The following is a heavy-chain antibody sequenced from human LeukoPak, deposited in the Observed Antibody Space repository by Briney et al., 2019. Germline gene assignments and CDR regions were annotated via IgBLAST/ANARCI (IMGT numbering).Heavy chain of an antibody. CDR2: ISGSGCST. CDR3: AEDGGPPYYDFWSGYPNWFDR. D-gene: IGHD3-3*01. Sequence: QSGGSLRLSCAASGFTFSSNAMSWVRQAPGKGLEWVSAISGSGCSTYYADSVKGRFTISRDNSKNTLYLQMNCLRAEDTAIYYCAEDGGPPYYDFWSGYPNWFDRWGQGTLVTVSS. V-gene: IGHV3-23*01. J-gene: IGHJ5*02. CDR1: GFTFSSNA.